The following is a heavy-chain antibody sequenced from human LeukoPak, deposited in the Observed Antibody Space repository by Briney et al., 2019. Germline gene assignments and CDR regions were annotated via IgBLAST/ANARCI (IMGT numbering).Heavy chain of an antibody. J-gene: IGHJ4*02. CDR3: AYGSGSYPRY. V-gene: IGHV3-23*01. CDR2: IRGSGGSN. D-gene: IGHD3-10*01. CDR1: ALTVTSYA. Sequence: SLRLASPPEALTVTSYAMSCVRPAAGGWLARIPAIRGSGGSNYYADSVKGRFNISRDNAKTTLYRQMNSLRAEDKAVYYCAYGSGSYPRYWGKGTLVTVS.